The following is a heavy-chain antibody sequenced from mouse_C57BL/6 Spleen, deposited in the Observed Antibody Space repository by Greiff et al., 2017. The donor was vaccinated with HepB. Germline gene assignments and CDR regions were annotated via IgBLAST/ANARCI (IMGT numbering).Heavy chain of an antibody. CDR1: GYTFTDYE. D-gene: IGHD1-1*01. J-gene: IGHJ2*01. V-gene: IGHV1-15*01. CDR3: TRGTTVVALDY. Sequence: QVQLQQSGAELVRPGASVTLSCKASGYTFTDYEMHWVKQTPVHGLEWIGAIDPETGGTAYNQKFKGKAILTADKSSSTAYMELRSLTSEDSAVYYCTRGTTVVALDYWGQGTTLTVSS. CDR2: IDPETGGT.